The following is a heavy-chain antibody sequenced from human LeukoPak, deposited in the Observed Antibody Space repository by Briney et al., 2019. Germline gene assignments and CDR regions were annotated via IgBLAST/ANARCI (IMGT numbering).Heavy chain of an antibody. J-gene: IGHJ6*02. CDR3: AREDPRTKVPEGMDV. Sequence: SETLSLTCTVSGGSISHYYWSWIRQPPGKGLEWIGYIYYSGTTNYNPSLKSRVTISVDTSKIQFSLKLNSVTAADTAVYYCAREDPRTKVPEGMDVWGQGTTVTVSS. D-gene: IGHD4/OR15-4a*01. CDR2: IYYSGTT. V-gene: IGHV4-59*01. CDR1: GGSISHYY.